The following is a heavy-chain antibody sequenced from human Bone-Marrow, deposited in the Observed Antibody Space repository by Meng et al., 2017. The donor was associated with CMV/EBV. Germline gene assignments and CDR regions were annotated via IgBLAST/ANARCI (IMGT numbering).Heavy chain of an antibody. V-gene: IGHV3-33*01. CDR1: GFTFSSYG. CDR3: ARDQASPYSGSAPDVDY. Sequence: GESLKISCAASGFTFSSYGIHWVRQAPGKGLEWVAVIWYDGSNKYYADSVKGRFTISRDNAKNSLYLQMNSLRADDTAVYYCARDQASPYSGSAPDVDYWGQGTLVTVSS. J-gene: IGHJ4*02. CDR2: IWYDGSNK. D-gene: IGHD6-19*01.